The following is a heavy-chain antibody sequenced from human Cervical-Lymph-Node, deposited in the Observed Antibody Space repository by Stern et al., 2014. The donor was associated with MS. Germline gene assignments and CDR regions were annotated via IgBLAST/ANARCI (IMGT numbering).Heavy chain of an antibody. D-gene: IGHD2-2*01. CDR1: GFTFSRYW. Sequence: EVQLVESGGVLVQPGGSLKLSCAASGFTFSRYWMTWVGQAPGKGLEWVDNIKEDGSEQYYVDSVKGRFTMSRDNAKNSLYLQMNSLRAEDTAVYYCARRVLVAMGGYPKTLDVWGRGTTVTVSS. V-gene: IGHV3-7*01. CDR3: ARRVLVAMGGYPKTLDV. CDR2: IKEDGSEQ. J-gene: IGHJ6*02.